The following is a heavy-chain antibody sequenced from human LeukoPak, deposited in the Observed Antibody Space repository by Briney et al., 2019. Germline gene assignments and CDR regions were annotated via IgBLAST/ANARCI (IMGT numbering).Heavy chain of an antibody. CDR2: IYYSGST. J-gene: IGHJ2*01. D-gene: IGHD4-11*01. Sequence: PSETLSLTCTVSGGSISSYYWSWIRQPPGKGLEWIGDIYYSGSTNYNPSLKSRVTISVDTSKNQFSLKLSSVTAADTAVYYCARGVTSVQSFWYFDLWGRGTLVTVSS. V-gene: IGHV4-59*08. CDR3: ARGVTSVQSFWYFDL. CDR1: GGSISSYY.